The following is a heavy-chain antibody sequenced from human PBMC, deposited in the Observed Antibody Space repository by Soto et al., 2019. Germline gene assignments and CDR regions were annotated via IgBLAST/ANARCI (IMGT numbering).Heavy chain of an antibody. Sequence: SETLSLTCTVSGGSISSGFYYWSWIRQHPGKGLEWIGYIYYSGSTYYNPSLKSRVTISVDTSKNQFSLKLSSVTAADTAVYYCAREAYQPTYYMDVWGKGTTVTVSS. J-gene: IGHJ6*03. V-gene: IGHV4-31*03. D-gene: IGHD2-2*01. CDR2: IYYSGST. CDR1: GGSISSGFYY. CDR3: AREAYQPTYYMDV.